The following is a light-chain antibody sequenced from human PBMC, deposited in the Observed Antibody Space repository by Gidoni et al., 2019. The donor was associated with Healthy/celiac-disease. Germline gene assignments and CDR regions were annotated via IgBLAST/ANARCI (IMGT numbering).Light chain of an antibody. CDR2: DAS. V-gene: IGKV3-11*01. CDR3: QQRSNWPT. Sequence: EILLTQSPATLYLSPGERAALSCRASQSVSSYVAWYQHKPGQAPRLLIYDASNRATGIPARFSGSGSGTDFTLTISSLEPEDFAVYYSQQRSNWPTFGQGTKVEIK. J-gene: IGKJ1*01. CDR1: QSVSSY.